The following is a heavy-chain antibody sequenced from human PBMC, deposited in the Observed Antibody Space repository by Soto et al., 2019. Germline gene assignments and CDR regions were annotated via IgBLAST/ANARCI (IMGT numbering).Heavy chain of an antibody. D-gene: IGHD6-13*01. Sequence: EVQLLESGGGLVQPGGSLRLSCAASGFTFSSYAMSWVRQAPGKGLEWVSAISGSGGSTYYADSVKGRFTISRDNSKNTMYLQMNSLRAEATAVYYCAKENGYSSSWFEFDYWGQGTLVTVSS. CDR1: GFTFSSYA. J-gene: IGHJ4*02. CDR2: ISGSGGST. CDR3: AKENGYSSSWFEFDY. V-gene: IGHV3-23*01.